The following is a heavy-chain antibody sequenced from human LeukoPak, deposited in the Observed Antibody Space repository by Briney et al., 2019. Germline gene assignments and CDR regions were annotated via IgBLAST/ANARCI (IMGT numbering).Heavy chain of an antibody. CDR1: GGSFSGYY. Sequence: SETLSLTCAVYGGSFSGYYWSWIRQPPGQGLEWIGEINHSGSTNYNPSLKSRVTISVDTSKNQFSLKLSSVTAADTAVYYCARGYSSSWYYYYGMDVWGKGTTVTVSS. CDR2: INHSGST. J-gene: IGHJ6*04. CDR3: ARGYSSSWYYYYGMDV. D-gene: IGHD6-13*01. V-gene: IGHV4-34*01.